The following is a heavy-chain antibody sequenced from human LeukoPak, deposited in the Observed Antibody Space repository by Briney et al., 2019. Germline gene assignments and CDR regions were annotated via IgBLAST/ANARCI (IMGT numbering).Heavy chain of an antibody. D-gene: IGHD2-15*01. CDR1: GASFNPYY. V-gene: IGHV4-59*01. CDR2: IYDSGKT. J-gene: IGHJ3*01. CDR3: SRGGYGVAFDF. Sequence: SETLSLTCTVSGASFNPYYWSWIRQTPGKGLEWIGYIYDSGKTIYSPSLKSRVTISEDTSKNQFSPKLSSVTAADAAVYYCSRGGYGVAFDFWSQGTMVTVSS.